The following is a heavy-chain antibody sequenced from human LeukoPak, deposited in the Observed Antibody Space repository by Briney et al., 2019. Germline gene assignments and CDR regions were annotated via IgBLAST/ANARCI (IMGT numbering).Heavy chain of an antibody. Sequence: SETLSLTCTVSGGSISSYYWSWIRQPPGKGLEWIGYIYYSGSTNYNPSLKSRVTLSVDTSKNQFSLKLSSVTAADTAVYYCARDAGGSLFDYWGQGTLVTVSS. CDR3: ARDAGGSLFDY. V-gene: IGHV4-59*01. J-gene: IGHJ4*02. CDR2: IYYSGST. CDR1: GGSISSYY. D-gene: IGHD1-26*01.